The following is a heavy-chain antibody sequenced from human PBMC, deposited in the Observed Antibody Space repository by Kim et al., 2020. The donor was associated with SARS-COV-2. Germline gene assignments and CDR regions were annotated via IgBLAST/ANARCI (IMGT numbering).Heavy chain of an antibody. Sequence: ASVKVSCKASGYTFTGYYMHWVRQAPGQGLEWMGRINPNSGGTNYAQKFQGRVTMTRDTSISTAYMELSRLRSDDTAVYYCARDAAQSVLFRYYGMDVWGQGTTVTVSS. CDR3: ARDAAQSVLFRYYGMDV. CDR1: GYTFTGYY. CDR2: INPNSGGT. D-gene: IGHD2-21*01. V-gene: IGHV1-2*06. J-gene: IGHJ6*02.